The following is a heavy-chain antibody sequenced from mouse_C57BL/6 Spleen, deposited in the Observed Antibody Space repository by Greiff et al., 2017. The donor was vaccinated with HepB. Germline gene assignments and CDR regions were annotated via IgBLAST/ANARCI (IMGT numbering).Heavy chain of an antibody. CDR3: ARSTTVVAKN. Sequence: VQLQQSGAELVKPGASVKLSCKASGYTFTSYWMQWVKQRPGQGLEWIGEIDPSDSYTNYNQKFKGKATLTVDTSSSTAYMQLSSLTSEDSGVYYCARSTTVVAKNWGQGTLVTVSA. CDR1: GYTFTSYW. CDR2: IDPSDSYT. D-gene: IGHD1-1*01. V-gene: IGHV1-50*01. J-gene: IGHJ3*01.